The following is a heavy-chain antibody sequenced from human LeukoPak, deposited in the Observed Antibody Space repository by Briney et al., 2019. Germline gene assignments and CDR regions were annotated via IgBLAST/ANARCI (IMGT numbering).Heavy chain of an antibody. V-gene: IGHV1-69*13. J-gene: IGHJ4*02. Sequence: SVKVSCKASGGTFSSYAISWVRQAPGQGLEWMGGIIPIFGTPDYAQKFQGRVTITADESTSTAYMELSSLRSEDTAVYYCARGWLAETTVVTPYNYWGQGTLVTVSS. CDR2: IIPIFGTP. CDR1: GGTFSSYA. D-gene: IGHD4-23*01. CDR3: ARGWLAETTVVTPYNY.